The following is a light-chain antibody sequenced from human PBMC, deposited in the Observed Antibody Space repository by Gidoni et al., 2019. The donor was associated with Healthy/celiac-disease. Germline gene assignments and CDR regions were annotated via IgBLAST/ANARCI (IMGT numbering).Light chain of an antibody. CDR3: KQYGSSCT. Sequence: PCLHPGETAPHSLGGRERVSGAYLAWYRRNHGKAPRLLINRASSWTTGIQERFSGGEFGKNFTLTIGSLGPKDFAVNSCKQYGSSCTFGGGTKVEIK. CDR1: ERVSGAY. CDR2: RAS. J-gene: IGKJ4*01. V-gene: IGKV3-20*01.